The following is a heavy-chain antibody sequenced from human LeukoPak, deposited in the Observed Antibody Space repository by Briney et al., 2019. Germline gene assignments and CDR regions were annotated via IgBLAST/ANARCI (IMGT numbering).Heavy chain of an antibody. CDR2: INTDGSST. J-gene: IGHJ4*02. D-gene: IGHD6-13*01. CDR1: GFTFSSYW. CDR3: ARSIAGPDTFDY. Sequence: GGSLRLFCAASGFTFSSYWMHWVRQVPGKGLVWVSRINTDGSSTTYADSVKGRFTISRDNAKNTLYLQMNSLRAEDTAVYYCARSIAGPDTFDYWGQGTLVTVSS. V-gene: IGHV3-74*01.